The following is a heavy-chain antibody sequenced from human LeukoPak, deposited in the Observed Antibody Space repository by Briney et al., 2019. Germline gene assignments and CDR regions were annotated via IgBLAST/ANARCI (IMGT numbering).Heavy chain of an antibody. V-gene: IGHV3-23*01. CDR3: AKASVAIPQYCNS. CDR2: ISGTGSST. Sequence: GGSLRLSCVASEFTFSSFGMHWVRQAPGKGLEWVSTISGTGSSTYYADSAKGRFTISRDNSKDTLFLQLNSLTAADTATYFCAKASVAIPQYCNSWGQGTLVTVSS. J-gene: IGHJ5*02. D-gene: IGHD2-2*02. CDR1: EFTFSSFG.